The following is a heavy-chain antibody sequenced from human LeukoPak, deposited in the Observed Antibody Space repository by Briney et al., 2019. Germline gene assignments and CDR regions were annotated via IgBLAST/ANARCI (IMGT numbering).Heavy chain of an antibody. J-gene: IGHJ5*02. Sequence: TSETLSLTCAVSGGSINSNNWWSWVRQPPGKGLEWIGEIYHSGSTNYNPSLKSRVTISVDTSKNQLSLKLSSVTAADTAMYYCARHYGSGLDWFDPWGQGTLVTVSS. V-gene: IGHV4-4*02. CDR2: IYHSGST. D-gene: IGHD3-10*01. CDR3: ARHYGSGLDWFDP. CDR1: GGSINSNNW.